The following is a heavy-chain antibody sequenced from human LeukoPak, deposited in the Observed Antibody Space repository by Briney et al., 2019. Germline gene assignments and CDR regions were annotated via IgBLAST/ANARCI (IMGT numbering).Heavy chain of an antibody. CDR3: ARGTGPTYYYYYMDV. Sequence: SETLSLTCTVSGGSISSYYWSWIRQPPGKGLEWIGYIYYSGSTNYNPSLKSRVTISVDTSKNQFSLKLSSVTAADTAVYYCARGTGPTYYYYYMDVWGKGTTVTISS. CDR2: IYYSGST. J-gene: IGHJ6*03. D-gene: IGHD1-14*01. V-gene: IGHV4-59*01. CDR1: GGSISSYY.